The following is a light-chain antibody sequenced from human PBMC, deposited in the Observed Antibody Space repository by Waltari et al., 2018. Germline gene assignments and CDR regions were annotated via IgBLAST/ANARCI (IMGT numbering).Light chain of an antibody. V-gene: IGLV4-69*01. Sequence: QLVLTQSPSASASLGTSVKLTCTLSSWRSVYPIAWHQQQPEKGPRYLMKVNSDGSHSKGDGIPDRFSGSSSGAERYLTISSLQSEDEADYYCQTWGTGIWVFGGGTKLTVL. CDR2: VNSDGSH. J-gene: IGLJ3*02. CDR1: SWRSVYP. CDR3: QTWGTGIWV.